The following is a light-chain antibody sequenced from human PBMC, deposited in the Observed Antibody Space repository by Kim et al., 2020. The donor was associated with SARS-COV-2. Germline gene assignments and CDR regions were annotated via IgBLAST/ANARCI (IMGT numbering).Light chain of an antibody. Sequence: DIVMTQSPLSLPVTPGEPASISCRSSQSLLHSNGYNYLDWYLQKPGQSPQLLIYLGSNRASGVPDRFSGSGSGTDFTLKISRVEAEDVGVYYCMQARQTPPGFGQGTKLEI. V-gene: IGKV2-28*01. CDR3: MQARQTPPG. J-gene: IGKJ2*01. CDR2: LGS. CDR1: QSLLHSNGYNY.